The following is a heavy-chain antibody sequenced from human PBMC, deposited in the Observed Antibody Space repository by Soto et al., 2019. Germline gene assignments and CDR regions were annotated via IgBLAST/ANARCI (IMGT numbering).Heavy chain of an antibody. Sequence: GGSLRLSCTTSGFTFSDYEMNWVRQAPGRGLEWVSYISSRTTIYYADSVKGRFTISRDNAKNTLYLQMNSLRAEDTAVYYCARADVSSGYWGQGTLVTVSS. V-gene: IGHV3-48*03. CDR2: ISSRTTI. CDR1: GFTFSDYE. CDR3: ARADVSSGY. D-gene: IGHD6-19*01. J-gene: IGHJ4*02.